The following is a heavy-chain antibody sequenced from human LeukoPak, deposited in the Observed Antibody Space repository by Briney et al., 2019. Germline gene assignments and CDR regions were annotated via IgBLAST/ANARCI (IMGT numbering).Heavy chain of an antibody. V-gene: IGHV3-9*01. J-gene: IGHJ4*02. D-gene: IGHD2-15*01. CDR3: AKDNCSGGSCSTNY. Sequence: GGSLRLSCAASGFTFDDYAMHWVRQAPGKGLEWVSGISWNSGSIGYADSVKGRFTISRDNAKNSLYLQTNSLRAEDTALYYCAKDNCSGGSCSTNYWGQGTLVTVSS. CDR2: ISWNSGSI. CDR1: GFTFDDYA.